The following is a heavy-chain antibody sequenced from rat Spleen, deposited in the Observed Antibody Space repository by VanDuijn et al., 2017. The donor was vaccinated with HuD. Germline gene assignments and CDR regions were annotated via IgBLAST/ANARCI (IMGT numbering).Heavy chain of an antibody. CDR2: ISYDGSST. J-gene: IGHJ2*01. Sequence: EVQLVESDGGLVQPGRSLKLSCVASGFTFSDFYMAWVRQAPTKGLEWVATISYDGSSTYYRDSVKGRFTISRDNAKSTLYLQMDSLRSEDTATYYCARETGYNSYFDYWGQGVMVTVSS. V-gene: IGHV5-29*01. D-gene: IGHD1-4*01. CDR3: ARETGYNSYFDY. CDR1: GFTFSDFY.